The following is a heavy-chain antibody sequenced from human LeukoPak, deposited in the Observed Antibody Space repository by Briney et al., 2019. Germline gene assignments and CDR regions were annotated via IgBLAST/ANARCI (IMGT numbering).Heavy chain of an antibody. CDR1: GGSISSSSYY. D-gene: IGHD3-16*01. CDR3: ARQVGRGTQVYYMDV. Sequence: SETLSLTCTVSGGSISSSSYYWGWIRQPPGKGLERIGSIYYSGSTYYNPSLKSRVTISVDTSKNQFSLKLSSVTAADTAVYYCARQVGRGTQVYYMDVWGKGTTVTVSS. V-gene: IGHV4-39*01. J-gene: IGHJ6*03. CDR2: IYYSGST.